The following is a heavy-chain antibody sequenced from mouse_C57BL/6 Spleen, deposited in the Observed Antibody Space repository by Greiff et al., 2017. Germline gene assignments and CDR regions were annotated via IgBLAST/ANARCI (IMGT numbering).Heavy chain of an antibody. Sequence: VQLQESGAELVRPGASVTLSCKASGYTFTDYEMHWVKQTPVHGLEWIGAIDPETGGTAYNQKFKGKAILTADKSSSTAYMELRSLTSEDSAVYYCTSPGWFAYWGQGTLVTVSA. CDR3: TSPGWFAY. CDR2: IDPETGGT. V-gene: IGHV1-15*01. CDR1: GYTFTDYE. J-gene: IGHJ3*01. D-gene: IGHD4-1*01.